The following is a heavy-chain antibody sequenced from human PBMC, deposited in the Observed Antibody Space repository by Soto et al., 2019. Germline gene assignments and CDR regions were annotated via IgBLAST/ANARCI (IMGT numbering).Heavy chain of an antibody. Sequence: PGGSLRLSCAASGFIFSNFAMSWVRQAPGKGLEWVSHISGSGSKTYSADSVKGRFTISRDNSKNTLYLEMNSLRAEDAAVYYCVKKLHNLKFYFDYWGQGALVTVSS. D-gene: IGHD1-20*01. CDR3: VKKLHNLKFYFDY. J-gene: IGHJ4*02. CDR1: GFIFSNFA. V-gene: IGHV3-23*01. CDR2: ISGSGSKT.